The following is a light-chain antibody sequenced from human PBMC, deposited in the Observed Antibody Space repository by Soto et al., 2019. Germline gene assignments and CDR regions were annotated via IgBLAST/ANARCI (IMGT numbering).Light chain of an antibody. CDR2: WAS. CDR3: QQYYSTPHT. V-gene: IGKV4-1*01. J-gene: IGKJ2*01. Sequence: DIVMTQSPDSLAVSLGERATINCKSSQSVLYSSNNRNYLAWYQQRPGQPPKLLIYWASTRESGVPDRFSGRGSGTDFTLTISSLQAEDVAVYYCQQYYSTPHTFGQGTKLAIK. CDR1: QSVLYSSNNRNY.